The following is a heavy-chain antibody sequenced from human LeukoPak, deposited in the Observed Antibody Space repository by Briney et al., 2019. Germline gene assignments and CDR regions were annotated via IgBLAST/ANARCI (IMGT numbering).Heavy chain of an antibody. J-gene: IGHJ3*01. CDR3: ARADVDMVATDF. V-gene: IGHV4-34*01. D-gene: IGHD5-12*01. Sequence: SETLSLTCAVSGGSFSGYYWSWIRQPPGKGLEWIGEINHSGSTNYNPSLNSRVTILVDRSKNQFSLKLGSVTAADTAVYYCARADVDMVATDFWGLGTMVTVSS. CDR2: INHSGST. CDR1: GGSFSGYY.